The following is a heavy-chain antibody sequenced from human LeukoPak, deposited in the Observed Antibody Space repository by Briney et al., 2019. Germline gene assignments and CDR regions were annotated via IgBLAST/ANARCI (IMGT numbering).Heavy chain of an antibody. CDR1: GFTFSSNY. V-gene: IGHV3-53*01. D-gene: IGHD4-17*01. J-gene: IGHJ4*02. CDR2: IYSGGST. Sequence: GGSLRLSCAASGFTFSSNYMSWVRQAPGKGLEWVSVIYSGGSTYYADSVKGRFTISRDNSKNTLYLQMNSLRAEDTAVYYCARDPGEYGDYDEIWGQGTLVTVSS. CDR3: ARDPGEYGDYDEI.